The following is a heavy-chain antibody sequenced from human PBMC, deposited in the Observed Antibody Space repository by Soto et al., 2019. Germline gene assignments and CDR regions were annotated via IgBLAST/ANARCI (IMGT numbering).Heavy chain of an antibody. CDR1: GYTFSKHG. J-gene: IGHJ4*02. CDR3: ARDLEIIPGATESFDF. Sequence: QVQLVQSEAIMKKPGASVKVSCKASGYTFSKHGISWVRQAPGQGLEWMGWISGQNGDTKYAQKFQGRVTLPTDTSTRTVYMELRRPTSDDTAVYYCARDLEIIPGATESFDFWGRGTLVTVSS. V-gene: IGHV1-18*01. D-gene: IGHD2-2*01. CDR2: ISGQNGDT.